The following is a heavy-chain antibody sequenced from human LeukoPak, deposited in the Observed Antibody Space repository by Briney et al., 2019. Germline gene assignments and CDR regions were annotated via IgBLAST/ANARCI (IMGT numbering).Heavy chain of an antibody. D-gene: IGHD3-10*01. CDR3: ARTRWTYYYGSGSKFDY. Sequence: PSETLSLTCTVSGGSISNYYWGWIRQPPGKGLEWIGSIYYSGSTYYNPSLKSRVTISVDTSKNQFSLKLSSVTAADTAVYYCARTRWTYYYGSGSKFDYWGQGTLVTVSS. J-gene: IGHJ4*02. CDR1: GGSISNYY. CDR2: IYYSGST. V-gene: IGHV4-39*07.